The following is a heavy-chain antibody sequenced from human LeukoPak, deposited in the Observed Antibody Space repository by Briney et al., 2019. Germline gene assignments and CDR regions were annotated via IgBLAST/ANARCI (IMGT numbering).Heavy chain of an antibody. J-gene: IGHJ5*02. CDR1: GGSISSSSYY. CDR2: IYYSGST. Sequence: KPSETLSLTCTVSGGSISSSSYYWGWIRQPPGKGLEWIGGIYYSGSTYYNPSLKSRVTISIDTSKNQFSLKLSSVTAADTAVYYCARRRNYYDSSGYYSNWFDPWGQGTLVTVSS. CDR3: ARRRNYYDSSGYYSNWFDP. V-gene: IGHV4-39*01. D-gene: IGHD3-22*01.